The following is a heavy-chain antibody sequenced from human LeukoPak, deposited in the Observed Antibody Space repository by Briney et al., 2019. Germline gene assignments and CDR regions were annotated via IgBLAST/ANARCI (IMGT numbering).Heavy chain of an antibody. CDR2: IKPDGSDQ. V-gene: IGHV3-7*01. J-gene: IGHJ4*02. D-gene: IGHD1-26*01. Sequence: GGSLRLSCAASGFTFSSYWMSWVRQAPGKGLEWVANIKPDGSDQYYVDSVKGRFTISRDNAENSLYLQMNSLRAEDTAVYYCARWSLGDYWGQGTLVTVSS. CDR1: GFTFSSYW. CDR3: ARWSLGDY.